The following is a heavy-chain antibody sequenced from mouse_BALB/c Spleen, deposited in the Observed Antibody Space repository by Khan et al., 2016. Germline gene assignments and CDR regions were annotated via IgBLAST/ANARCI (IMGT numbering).Heavy chain of an antibody. CDR3: ARYSGYAMDY. V-gene: IGHV9-3*02. CDR2: INTNTGES. D-gene: IGHD2-12*01. CDR1: GYTFTNYG. Sequence: QIQLVQSGPELKKPGETVKISCKASGYTFTNYGMNWVKQAPGKGLKWMGWINTNTGESTYAEEFKGRFAFSLETSASTAYLQINNLKNEDTATYFCARYSGYAMDYWGQGTSVTVSS. J-gene: IGHJ4*01.